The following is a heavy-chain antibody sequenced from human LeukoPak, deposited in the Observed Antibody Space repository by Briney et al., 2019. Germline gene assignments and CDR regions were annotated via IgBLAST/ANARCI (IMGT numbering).Heavy chain of an antibody. J-gene: IGHJ3*02. V-gene: IGHV4-59*01. CDR1: GGSISSYY. D-gene: IGHD2-2*01. Sequence: SETLSLTCTVSGGSISSYYWSWIRQPPGKGVEWIGYIYYSGSTNYNPSLKSRVTISVDTSKNQFSLKLSSVTAADTAVYYCARDTVVVPAAMAFDIWGQGTMVTVSS. CDR3: ARDTVVVPAAMAFDI. CDR2: IYYSGST.